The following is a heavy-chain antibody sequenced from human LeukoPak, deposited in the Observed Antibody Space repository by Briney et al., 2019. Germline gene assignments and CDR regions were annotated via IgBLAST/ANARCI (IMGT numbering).Heavy chain of an antibody. CDR1: GYSFSNYY. CDR3: ASRTGSYYPVDS. D-gene: IGHD1-26*01. Sequence: GESLKISCKGSGYSFSNYYIDWVRQMPGKGLEWMGVMYPGGSDIRYSPSFQGQVTISADKSIDTAYLQWSSLKTSDSAMYYCASRTGSYYPVDSWGQGTLVTVSS. CDR2: MYPGGSDI. J-gene: IGHJ4*02. V-gene: IGHV5-51*01.